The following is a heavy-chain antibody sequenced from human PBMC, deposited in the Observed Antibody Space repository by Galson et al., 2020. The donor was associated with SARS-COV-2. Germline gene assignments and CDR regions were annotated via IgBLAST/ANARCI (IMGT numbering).Heavy chain of an antibody. CDR3: ARGHCTNGVCYTGFDY. V-gene: IGHV4-34*01. CDR2: INHSGST. D-gene: IGHD2-8*01. J-gene: IGHJ4*02. Sequence: SETLSLTCAVYGGSFSGYYWSWIRQPPGKGLEWIGEINHSGSTNYNPSLKSRVTISVDTSKNQFSLKLSSVTAADTAVYYCARGHCTNGVCYTGFDYWGQGTLVTVSS. CDR1: GGSFSGYY.